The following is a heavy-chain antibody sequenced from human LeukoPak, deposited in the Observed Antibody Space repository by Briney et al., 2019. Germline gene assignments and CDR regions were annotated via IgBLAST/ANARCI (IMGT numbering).Heavy chain of an antibody. D-gene: IGHD6-19*01. Sequence: GGSLRLSCAASGFTLDDYAMHWVRQAPGKGLEWVSGISWNSGSILYADSVKGRFTISRDNAKNSLYLQMDSLSPEDTALYYCAKAHLTLSSGWSYYGMDVWGQGTTVTVSS. J-gene: IGHJ6*02. CDR3: AKAHLTLSSGWSYYGMDV. V-gene: IGHV3-9*01. CDR2: ISWNSGSI. CDR1: GFTLDDYA.